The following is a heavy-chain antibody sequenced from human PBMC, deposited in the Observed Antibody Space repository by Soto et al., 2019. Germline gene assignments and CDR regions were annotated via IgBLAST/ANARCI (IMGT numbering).Heavy chain of an antibody. V-gene: IGHV4-39*01. CDR1: GGSISSSSYY. J-gene: IGHJ4*02. Sequence: SETLSLTCPVSGGSISSSSYYWGWIRQPPGKGLEWIGSIYYSGSTYYNPSLKSRVTISVDTSKNQFSLKLSSVTAADTAVYYCARRRGYSGYEATSNFDYWGQGTLVTVSS. CDR3: ARRRGYSGYEATSNFDY. CDR2: IYYSGST. D-gene: IGHD5-12*01.